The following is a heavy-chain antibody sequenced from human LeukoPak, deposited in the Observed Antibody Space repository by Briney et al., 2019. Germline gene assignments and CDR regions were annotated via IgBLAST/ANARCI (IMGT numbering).Heavy chain of an antibody. V-gene: IGHV6-1*01. CDR2: TYYRSKWYN. CDR1: GDSVFSNSS. D-gene: IGHD5-18*01. Sequence: KPSQTLSLTCAISGDSVFSNSSWNWIRQSPSRGLEWLGRTYYRSKWYNDYGVSVESRININPDTSKNHFSLQLSSVTPGDTAVYYCVRGGQGDGHSADEGFDIWGQGTMVIVS. J-gene: IGHJ3*02. CDR3: VRGGQGDGHSADEGFDI.